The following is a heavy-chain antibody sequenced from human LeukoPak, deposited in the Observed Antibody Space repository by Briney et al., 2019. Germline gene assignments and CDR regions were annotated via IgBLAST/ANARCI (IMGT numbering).Heavy chain of an antibody. V-gene: IGHV3-33*01. D-gene: IGHD5-18*01. CDR2: IWYDGSNK. J-gene: IGHJ3*02. Sequence: GGSLRLSCAASGFTFSSYGMHWVRQAPGKGLEWVAVIWYDGSNKYYADSVKGRFTISRDNSKNTLYLQVNSLRAEDTAVYYCAREADTAMVTWAFDIWGQGTMVTVSS. CDR1: GFTFSSYG. CDR3: AREADTAMVTWAFDI.